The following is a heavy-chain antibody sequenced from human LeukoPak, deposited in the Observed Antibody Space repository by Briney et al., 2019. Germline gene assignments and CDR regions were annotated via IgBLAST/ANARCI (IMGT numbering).Heavy chain of an antibody. J-gene: IGHJ4*02. D-gene: IGHD3-22*01. Sequence: SETLSLTCTVSGGSINAYYWSWIRQPPGKGLEWIGYVYHSGSTNYNPSLKSRVTMSVDTSNNQFSLKLSSVTAADTAMYYCVREGDYYDSGGYYRIDFWGQGTLVTVSS. CDR2: VYHSGST. CDR3: VREGDYYDSGGYYRIDF. CDR1: GGSINAYY. V-gene: IGHV4-59*01.